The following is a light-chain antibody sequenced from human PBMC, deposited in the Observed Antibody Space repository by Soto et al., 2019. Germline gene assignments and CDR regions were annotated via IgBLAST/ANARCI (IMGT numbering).Light chain of an antibody. J-gene: IGLJ2*01. V-gene: IGLV1-40*01. CDR1: GSNIGIGYD. CDR3: QSYDSSLSGVV. Sequence: QSVLTQPPSVSGAPGQRVTLSCTGSGSNIGIGYDVHWYQQLPGTAPKLLIYRDTNRRSGVPDRFSGSRSGASASLAITGLQAEDEGDYYCQSYDSSLSGVVFGGGTKLTVL. CDR2: RDT.